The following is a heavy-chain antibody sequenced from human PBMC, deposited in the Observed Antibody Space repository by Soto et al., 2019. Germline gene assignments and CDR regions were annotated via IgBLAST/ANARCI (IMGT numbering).Heavy chain of an antibody. J-gene: IGHJ4*02. V-gene: IGHV3-23*01. CDR3: AKDAARTSGWYYFDY. D-gene: IGHD6-19*01. CDR2: MSYSGDEI. CDR1: GFTFRTLA. Sequence: GGSLRRSCVASGFTFRTLAMGGVRQAPGKGLEWVSVMSYSGDEIYYADSVKGRFTISRDNSENTLYLQMSSLRAEDTAVYYCAKDAARTSGWYYFDYWGQGTLVTVSS.